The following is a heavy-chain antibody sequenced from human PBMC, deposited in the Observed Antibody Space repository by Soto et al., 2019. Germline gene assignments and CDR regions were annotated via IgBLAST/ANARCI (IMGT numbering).Heavy chain of an antibody. CDR1: GYNFTAFW. V-gene: IGHV5-10-1*01. CDR3: ARVHKNWFDS. CDR2: IDPSDSYT. J-gene: IGHJ5*01. Sequence: PGESLKISCKASGYNFTAFWIHWVRQTPGKGLEWLGKIDPSDSYTNYSPSFEGHVTISTGKSTTTAFLQWSSLRASDTALYYCARVHKNWFDSWAQGTMVTVSS.